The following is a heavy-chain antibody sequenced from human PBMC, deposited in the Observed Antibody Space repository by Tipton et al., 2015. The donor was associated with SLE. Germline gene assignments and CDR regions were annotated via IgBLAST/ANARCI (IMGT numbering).Heavy chain of an antibody. V-gene: IGHV4-59*02. D-gene: IGHD1-26*01. CDR1: GGSVIDHY. Sequence: TLSLTCNVSGGSVIDHYWSWIRQPPGKRLEWIGFIYYTGSTNYNPSLKSRVTFSVDTSKNQFSLKLTSVTAADTAVYYCARDPVGAKHFDYWGQGTLVTVSS. CDR2: IYYTGST. CDR3: ARDPVGAKHFDY. J-gene: IGHJ4*02.